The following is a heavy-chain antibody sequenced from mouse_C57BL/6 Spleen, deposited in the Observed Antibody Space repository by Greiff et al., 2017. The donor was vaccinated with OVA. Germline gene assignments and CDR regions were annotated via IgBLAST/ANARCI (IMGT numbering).Heavy chain of an antibody. J-gene: IGHJ3*01. CDR3: AREQGAYNAY. D-gene: IGHD3-1*01. CDR2: INHSSGYT. CDR1: GYTFTSYW. Sequence: QVTLKVSGAELAKPGASVKLSCKASGYTFTSYWMHWVKQRPGQGLEWIGYINHSSGYTNYNQKFKDQATLTADKSSSTAYMQLSSLTYEDSAVYYCAREQGAYNAYWGQGTLVTVSA. V-gene: IGHV1-7*01.